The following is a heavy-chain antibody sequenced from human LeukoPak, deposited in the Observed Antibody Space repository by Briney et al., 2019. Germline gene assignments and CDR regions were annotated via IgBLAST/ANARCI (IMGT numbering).Heavy chain of an antibody. D-gene: IGHD5-12*01. V-gene: IGHV1-8*01. J-gene: IGHJ4*02. CDR2: MNPDSGNT. CDR3: ARSPKGELRDSGYDHGFDY. CDR1: GYTFTSYD. Sequence: ASVKVSCKASGYTFTSYDINWVRQATGQGLEWMVWMNPDSGNTGYAQKFQGRVTMTRNTSISTAYMELSSLRSEDTAVYYCARSPKGELRDSGYDHGFDYWGQGTLVTVSS.